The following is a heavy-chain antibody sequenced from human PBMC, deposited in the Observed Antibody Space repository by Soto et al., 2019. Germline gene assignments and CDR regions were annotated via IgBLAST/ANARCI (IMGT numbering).Heavy chain of an antibody. J-gene: IGHJ6*02. CDR1: GYSFAGYW. V-gene: IGHV5-10-1*01. CDR2: IDPSDSQT. CDR3: ARHPSSPSGMDV. Sequence: GESLKISCKGSGYSFAGYWITWVRQKPGKGLEWMGRIDPSDSQTYYSPSFRGHVTISVTKSITTVFLQWSSLRASDTAMYYCARHPSSPSGMDVWGQGTTVTVSS.